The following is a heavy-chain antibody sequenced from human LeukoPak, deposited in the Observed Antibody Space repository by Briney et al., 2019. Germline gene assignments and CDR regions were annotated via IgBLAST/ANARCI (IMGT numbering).Heavy chain of an antibody. CDR1: GGSFGGYY. Sequence: TSETLSLTCAIYGGSFGGYYWSWIRQPPGKRLEWIGEINHSASTNYNPSLKSRVTISVDTSKNQFSLKLSSVTAADTAVYYCARGGVGATTMPDWYFDLWGRGTLVTVSS. D-gene: IGHD1-26*01. V-gene: IGHV4-34*01. J-gene: IGHJ2*01. CDR3: ARGGVGATTMPDWYFDL. CDR2: INHSAST.